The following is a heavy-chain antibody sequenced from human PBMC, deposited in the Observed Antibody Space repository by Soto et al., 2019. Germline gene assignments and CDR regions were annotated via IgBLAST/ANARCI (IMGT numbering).Heavy chain of an antibody. Sequence: GGSLRLSCAASGFTFSSYWMSWVRQAPGKGLEWVANIKQDGSEKYYVDSVKGRFTISRDNAKNSLYLQMNSLRAEDTAVYYCARDRADFHYYYYYGMDVWGQGTTVTVSS. CDR2: IKQDGSEK. CDR3: ARDRADFHYYYYYGMDV. CDR1: GFTFSSYW. V-gene: IGHV3-7*01. J-gene: IGHJ6*02.